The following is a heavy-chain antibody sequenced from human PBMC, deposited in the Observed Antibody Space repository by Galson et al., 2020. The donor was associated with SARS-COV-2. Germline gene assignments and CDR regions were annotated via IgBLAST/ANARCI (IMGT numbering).Heavy chain of an antibody. CDR1: GFTFSSFA. D-gene: IGHD3-10*01. Sequence: GESLKISCAASGFTFSSFAIHWVRQAPGKGLEWVAVISYDGSNKHYADSVKGRLTISRDNSKNTLYLQINSLRPEDTAVYYCARARSGSYIYYYGMDVWGQGTTVTVSS. V-gene: IGHV3-30*03. J-gene: IGHJ6*02. CDR2: ISYDGSNK. CDR3: ARARSGSYIYYYGMDV.